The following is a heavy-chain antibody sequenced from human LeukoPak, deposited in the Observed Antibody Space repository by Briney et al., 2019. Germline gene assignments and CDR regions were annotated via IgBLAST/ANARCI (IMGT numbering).Heavy chain of an antibody. CDR2: INPNSGGT. J-gene: IGHJ5*02. D-gene: IGHD3-10*01. Sequence: ASVKVSCKASGYTFTGYYMHWVRQAPGQGLEWRGWINPNSGGTNDAQKFQGWVTMTRDTSISTAYMELSRLRSDDTAVYYCARGGYYYGSGSFDWFDPWGQGTLVTVSS. CDR3: ARGGYYYGSGSFDWFDP. V-gene: IGHV1-2*04. CDR1: GYTFTGYY.